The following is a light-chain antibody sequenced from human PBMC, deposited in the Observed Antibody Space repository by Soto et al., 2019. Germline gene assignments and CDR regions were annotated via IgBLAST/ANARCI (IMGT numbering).Light chain of an antibody. CDR3: QQYGTSPWT. J-gene: IGKJ1*01. Sequence: EMVLTQSPGTLSLSPGERATLSCRASQSVNSSYLAWYQQKPGQAPRLLIYGASSRGNGIPDRFSGSGSGTDFTVTISRLEPEDVAVYYCQQYGTSPWTFGQGTKVDIK. CDR1: QSVNSSY. CDR2: GAS. V-gene: IGKV3-20*01.